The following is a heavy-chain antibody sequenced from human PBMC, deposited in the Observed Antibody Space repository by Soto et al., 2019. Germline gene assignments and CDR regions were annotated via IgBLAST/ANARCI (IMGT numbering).Heavy chain of an antibody. Sequence: PSQTLSLTCAISGDSVSSNSVAWDWIRQSPSRGLEWLGRTYYRSKWFHDYAVSVKSRITIDPDTSKNQFSLQLNSVTPDDTAVYYCARDRTRVFDCWGQGILVTVSS. CDR1: GDSVSSNSVA. J-gene: IGHJ4*02. CDR3: ARDRTRVFDC. D-gene: IGHD2-2*01. CDR2: TYYRSKWFH. V-gene: IGHV6-1*01.